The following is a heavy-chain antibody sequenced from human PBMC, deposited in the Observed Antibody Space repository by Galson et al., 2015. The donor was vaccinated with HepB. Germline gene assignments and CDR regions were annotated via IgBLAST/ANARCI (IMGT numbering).Heavy chain of an antibody. J-gene: IGHJ4*02. CDR2: ISSSSSTI. V-gene: IGHV3-48*02. CDR3: ARSPGGYYYGSGTGL. D-gene: IGHD3-10*01. CDR1: GFTFSSYS. Sequence: SLRLSCAASGFTFSSYSMNWVRQAPGKGLEWVSYISSSSSTIYYADSVKGRFTISRDNAKNSLYLQMNSLRDEDTAVYYCARSPGGYYYGSGTGLWGQGTLVTVSS.